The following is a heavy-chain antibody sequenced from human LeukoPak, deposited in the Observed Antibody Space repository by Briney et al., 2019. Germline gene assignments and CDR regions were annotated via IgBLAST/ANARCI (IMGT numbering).Heavy chain of an antibody. CDR2: ISYDGSNK. V-gene: IGHV3-30*18. Sequence: GGSLRLSCAASGFTFSSYGMHWVRQAPGKGLEWVALISYDGSNKYYADSVKGRFTIPRDNSKNTLYLQMNSLRAEDTAVYYCAKDVAGGITHWYFDLWGRGTLVTVSS. CDR3: AKDVAGGITHWYFDL. CDR1: GFTFSSYG. D-gene: IGHD6-13*01. J-gene: IGHJ2*01.